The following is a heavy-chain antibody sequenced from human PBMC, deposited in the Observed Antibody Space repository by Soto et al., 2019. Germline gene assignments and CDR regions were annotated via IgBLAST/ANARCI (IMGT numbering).Heavy chain of an antibody. V-gene: IGHV4-39*01. CDR2: IDYSGTI. CDR1: GGSVSSSDSA. CDR3: ARGRPPPGFCSSTSCYDGPPFDP. J-gene: IGHJ5*02. Sequence: SETLSLTCNASGGSVSSSDSAWGWIRQSPGKGLEWIGTIDYSGTIYYIPSLKSRITISIDTSKNQFSLKLRSVTAADTAIYYCARGRPPPGFCSSTSCYDGPPFDPWGQGTQVTVSS. D-gene: IGHD2-2*01.